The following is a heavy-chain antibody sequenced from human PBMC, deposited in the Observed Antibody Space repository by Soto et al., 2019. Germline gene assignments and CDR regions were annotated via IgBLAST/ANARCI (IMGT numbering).Heavy chain of an antibody. D-gene: IGHD3-22*01. CDR2: MNPNSGNT. Sequence: QVQLVQSGAEVKKPGASVKVSCKASGYTFTSYDIKWVRQATGQGLEWMGWMNPNSGNTAYAQKFQGRVTMTRNTSISTAYMELSSLRSEDTAVYYCAREKSSGYYYDYWGQGTLVTVSS. V-gene: IGHV1-8*01. CDR1: GYTFTSYD. J-gene: IGHJ4*02. CDR3: AREKSSGYYYDY.